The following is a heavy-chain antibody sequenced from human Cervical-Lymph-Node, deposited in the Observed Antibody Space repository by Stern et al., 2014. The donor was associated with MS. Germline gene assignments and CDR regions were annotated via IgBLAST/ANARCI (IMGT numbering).Heavy chain of an antibody. V-gene: IGHV4-34*01. J-gene: IGHJ5*02. CDR1: GGSFSGYY. CDR3: XXXXXXXXXXXXXXXXXXFDT. CDR2: INHSGST. Sequence: QQWGAGLLKPSXTXXXTCAVYGGSFSGYYWSWIRQPPGKGLEWIGEINHSGSTNYNPSLKSRVTISVDPSKNPFSLKLSSVXXXXXXXXXCXXXXXXXXXXXXXXXXXXFDTWGQGTX.